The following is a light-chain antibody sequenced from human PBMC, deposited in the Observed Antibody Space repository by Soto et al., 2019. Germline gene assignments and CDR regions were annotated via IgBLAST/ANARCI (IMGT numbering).Light chain of an antibody. CDR1: QSVSSN. CDR2: GAS. Sequence: EVVMTQSPEYLSVSPGERATLSCRASQSVSSNLAWYQQKPGQAPRLLIYGASTRATGIPARFSGSGSGTEFTLTISSLQSEDFAVYYCQQYNNWPRTFGQGTKVDI. J-gene: IGKJ1*01. CDR3: QQYNNWPRT. V-gene: IGKV3-15*01.